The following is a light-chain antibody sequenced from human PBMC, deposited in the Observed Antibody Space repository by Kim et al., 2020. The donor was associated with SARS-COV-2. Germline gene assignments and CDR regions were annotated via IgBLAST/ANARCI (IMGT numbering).Light chain of an antibody. CDR2: RDN. CDR1: SANIGAPYD. CDR3: QSYDRSASVV. Sequence: QSVLTQPASVSGAPGQRVTISCTGDSANIGAPYDVHWYQQFPGRAPQLLIFRDNHRPSGVPDRFSGSRSGASASLAITGLQAEDEADYYCQSYDRSASVVFGGGTQLTVL. V-gene: IGLV1-40*01. J-gene: IGLJ3*02.